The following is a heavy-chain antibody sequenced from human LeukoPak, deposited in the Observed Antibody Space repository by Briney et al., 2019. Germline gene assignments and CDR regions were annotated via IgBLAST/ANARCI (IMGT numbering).Heavy chain of an antibody. D-gene: IGHD3-10*01. CDR3: ARTLWFGEPYLDY. Sequence: SQTLSLTCTVSGGSISSGGYYWSWIRQHPGKGLEWIGYIYYSGSTYYNPSLKSRVTISVDTSKNQFSLKLSSVTAADTAVYYCARTLWFGEPYLDYWGHGTLVTVSS. CDR2: IYYSGST. CDR1: GGSISSGGYY. J-gene: IGHJ4*01. V-gene: IGHV4-31*03.